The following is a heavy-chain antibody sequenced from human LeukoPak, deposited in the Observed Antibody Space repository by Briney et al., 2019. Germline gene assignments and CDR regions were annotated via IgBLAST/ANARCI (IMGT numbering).Heavy chain of an antibody. CDR1: GFTFDDYA. J-gene: IGHJ4*02. D-gene: IGHD6-6*01. Sequence: PGGSLRLSCAASGFTFDDYAMHWVRQAPGKGLEWVSGISWNSGSIGYADSVKGRFTISRDNAKNSLYLQMSSLRAEDTALYYCAKDIGYSSSSPDYWGQGTLVTVSS. V-gene: IGHV3-9*01. CDR3: AKDIGYSSSSPDY. CDR2: ISWNSGSI.